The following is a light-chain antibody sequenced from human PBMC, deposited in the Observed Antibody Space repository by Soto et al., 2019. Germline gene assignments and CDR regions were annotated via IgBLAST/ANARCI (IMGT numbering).Light chain of an antibody. J-gene: IGLJ2*01. CDR3: GTWDNSLSAVV. CDR1: SSNIGNNL. CDR2: ETN. Sequence: QSVLTQPPSVSAAPGQKVTLSCSGSSSNIGNNLVSWYQHLPGTAPKLLMYETNERPSGIPDRFSGSKSGTSATLGITGLQTGDEDDYYCGTWDNSLSAVVFGGGTKVTVL. V-gene: IGLV1-51*02.